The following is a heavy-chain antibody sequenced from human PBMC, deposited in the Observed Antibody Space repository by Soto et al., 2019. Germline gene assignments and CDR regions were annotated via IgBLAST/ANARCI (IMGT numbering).Heavy chain of an antibody. CDR1: GYSFTSYW. D-gene: IGHD6-13*01. J-gene: IGHJ6*02. V-gene: IGHV5-10-1*01. Sequence: GESLKISCNGSGYSFTSYWISWVRQMPGKGLEWMGRIDPSDSYTNYSPSFQGHVTISADKSISTAYLQWSSLKASDTAMYYCASGKAAAGQYYYYYYGMDVWGQGTTVTVSS. CDR2: IDPSDSYT. CDR3: ASGKAAAGQYYYYYYGMDV.